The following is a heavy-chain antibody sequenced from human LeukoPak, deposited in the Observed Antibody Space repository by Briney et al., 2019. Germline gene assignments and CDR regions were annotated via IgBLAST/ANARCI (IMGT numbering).Heavy chain of an antibody. Sequence: SETLSLTCTVSGGSISSYYWSWIRQPPGKGLEWIGYTYYSGSTNYNPSLKSRVTISVDTSKNQFSLKLSSVTAADTAVYYCARGPWFGDLYYFDYWGQGTLVTVSS. CDR1: GGSISSYY. J-gene: IGHJ4*02. CDR2: TYYSGST. CDR3: ARGPWFGDLYYFDY. V-gene: IGHV4-59*01. D-gene: IGHD3-10*01.